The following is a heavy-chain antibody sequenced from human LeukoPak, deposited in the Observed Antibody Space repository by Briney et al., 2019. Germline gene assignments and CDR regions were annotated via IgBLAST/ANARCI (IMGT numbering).Heavy chain of an antibody. CDR3: ARYALYSTTWYYFDF. V-gene: IGHV3-21*01. CDR1: GFTFSSYT. Sequence: PGGSLRLSCAASGFTFSSYTMNWVRQAPGKGLEWVSFVSSSSSYIYYADSVKGRFTISRDNAKNSLYLQMNNLRAEDTAVYYCARYALYSTTWYYFDFWGQGTLVTVSS. D-gene: IGHD2/OR15-2a*01. CDR2: VSSSSSYI. J-gene: IGHJ4*02.